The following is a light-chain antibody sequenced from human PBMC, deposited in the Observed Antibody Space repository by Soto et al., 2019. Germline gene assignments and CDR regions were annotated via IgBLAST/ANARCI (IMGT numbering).Light chain of an antibody. Sequence: EIVLTQSPGTLSLSPGERATLSCRASQPVSSNYLAWYQQKPGQAPRLLIYGASSRATDIPDRFSGSGSGTDFTLTISRLEPDDFAVYYCQQYGASPQTFGQGTRWIS. V-gene: IGKV3-20*01. CDR1: QPVSSNY. J-gene: IGKJ1*01. CDR2: GAS. CDR3: QQYGASPQT.